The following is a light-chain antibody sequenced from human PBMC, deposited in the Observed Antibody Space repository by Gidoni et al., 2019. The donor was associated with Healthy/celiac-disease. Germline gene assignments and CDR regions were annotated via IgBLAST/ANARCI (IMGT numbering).Light chain of an antibody. CDR2: QDS. CDR1: KLGDKY. Sequence: SYELPPPPSVSVSPGQTASITCSGDKLGDKYAFWYQQKPGQSPVLVIYQDSKRPSGIPERFSGSNSGNTATLTISGTQAMDEADYYCQAWDSSTDVVFGGGTKLTVL. J-gene: IGLJ2*01. V-gene: IGLV3-1*01. CDR3: QAWDSSTDVV.